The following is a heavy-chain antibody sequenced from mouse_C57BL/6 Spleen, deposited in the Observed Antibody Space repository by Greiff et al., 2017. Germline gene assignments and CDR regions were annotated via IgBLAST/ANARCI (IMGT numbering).Heavy chain of an antibody. CDR1: GYAFTNYL. V-gene: IGHV1-54*01. D-gene: IGHD2-2*01. CDR2: INPGSGGT. CDR3: ARGDIYYGYDERAWFAY. J-gene: IGHJ3*01. Sequence: QVQLKQSGAELVRPGTSVKVSCKASGYAFTNYLLEWVKQRPGQGLEWIGVINPGSGGTNYNEKFKGKATLSADKSYSTAYMQLISLTSEDSAVYVCARGDIYYGYDERAWFAYWGQGTLVTVSA.